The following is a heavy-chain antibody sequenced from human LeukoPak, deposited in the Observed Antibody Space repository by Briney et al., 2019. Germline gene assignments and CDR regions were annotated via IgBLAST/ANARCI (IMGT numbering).Heavy chain of an antibody. CDR3: AKGTSSWHEFDY. V-gene: IGHV3-43D*03. CDR1: GFTFDDYA. CDR2: ISWDGGST. J-gene: IGHJ4*02. D-gene: IGHD6-13*01. Sequence: PGGTLRLSCAASGFTFDDYAMHWVCQAPGKGLEWVSLISWDGGSTYYADSVKGRFTISRDNSKNSLYLQMNSLRAEDTALYYCAKGTSSWHEFDYWGQGTLVTVSS.